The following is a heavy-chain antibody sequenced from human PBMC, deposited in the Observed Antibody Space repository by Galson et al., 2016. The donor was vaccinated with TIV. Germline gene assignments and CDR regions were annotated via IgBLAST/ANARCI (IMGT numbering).Heavy chain of an antibody. CDR1: GFTFSSYT. CDR2: IGGSGDRT. CDR3: AKGYRGPAAGTDYFDS. V-gene: IGHV3-23*01. D-gene: IGHD6-13*01. Sequence: SLRLSCAVSGFTFSSYTMNWVRQAPGKGLEWVSSIGGSGDRTFYAGSVKGRFTISKDFSKNTLYLQMNTLRAEDTAIYYCAKGYRGPAAGTDYFDSWGQGTLVTVSS. J-gene: IGHJ4*02.